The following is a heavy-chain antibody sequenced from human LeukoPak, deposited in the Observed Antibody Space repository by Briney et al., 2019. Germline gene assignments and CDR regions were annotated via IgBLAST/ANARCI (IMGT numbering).Heavy chain of an antibody. CDR2: IYYSGST. V-gene: IGHV4-30-4*01. D-gene: IGHD3-22*01. CDR1: GGSISSGGYY. Sequence: SETLSLTCTVSGGSISSGGYYWSWIRQPPGKGLEWIGYIYYSGSTYYNPSLKSRVTISVDTSKNQFSLKLSSVTAADTAVYYCARASNKDYYDSSGYYYDYWGQGTLVTVSS. J-gene: IGHJ4*02. CDR3: ARASNKDYYDSSGYYYDY.